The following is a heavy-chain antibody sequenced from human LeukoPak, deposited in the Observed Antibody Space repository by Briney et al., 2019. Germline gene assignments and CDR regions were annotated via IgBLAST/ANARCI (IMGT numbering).Heavy chain of an antibody. CDR2: IIPIFGTA. V-gene: IGHV1-69*06. CDR3: ARHRLHRLYYDSNGYYHAAFDI. J-gene: IGHJ3*02. CDR1: GGTFSSYA. D-gene: IGHD3-22*01. Sequence: SVKVSCKASGGTFSSYAISWVRQAPGQGLEWMGGIIPIFGTANYAQKFQGRVTITADKSTSTAYMELSSLRSEDTAVYYCARHRLHRLYYDSNGYYHAAFDIWGQGTMVTVSS.